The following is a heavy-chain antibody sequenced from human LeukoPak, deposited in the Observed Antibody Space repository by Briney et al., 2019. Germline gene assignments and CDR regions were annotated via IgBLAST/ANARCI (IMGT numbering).Heavy chain of an antibody. D-gene: IGHD3-22*01. V-gene: IGHV4-38-2*02. J-gene: IGHJ4*02. CDR3: ARDQRTMIVVAPQYYFDY. CDR1: GYSISSGYY. CDR2: IYHSGST. Sequence: SETLSLTCTVSGYSISSGYYWGWIRQPPGKGLEWIGSIYHSGSTYYNPSLKSRVTISVDTSKNQFSLKLSSVTAADTAVYYCARDQRTMIVVAPQYYFDYWGQGTLVTVSS.